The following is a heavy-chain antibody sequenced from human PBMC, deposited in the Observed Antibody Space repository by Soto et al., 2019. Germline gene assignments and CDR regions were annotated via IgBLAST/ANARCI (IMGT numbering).Heavy chain of an antibody. CDR3: ARHKRMATVLDY. Sequence: QVQLVQSGAEVKKPGSSVKVSCKASGGSFSSYTFSWVRQAPGQGLEWMGRIIPTLHIANYAQKFQGRVTITADESTGTDYMELSSLRSDDTAVYYCARHKRMATVLDYWGQGTLVTASS. V-gene: IGHV1-69*02. CDR2: IIPTLHIA. J-gene: IGHJ4*02. D-gene: IGHD5-12*01. CDR1: GGSFSSYT.